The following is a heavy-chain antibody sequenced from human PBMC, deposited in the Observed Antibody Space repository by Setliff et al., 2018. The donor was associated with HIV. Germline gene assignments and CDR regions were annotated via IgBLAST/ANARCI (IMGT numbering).Heavy chain of an antibody. Sequence: SETLSLTCAVSGGSITDFYWNWIRQPPGKGLEWIGFAHHSGTTSDNPSLQSRVIIAVDTSRNEFSLRVNSVTAADTAVYYCATWGEPSIKAFDIWGQGTMVTVSS. CDR2: AHHSGTT. CDR1: GGSITDFY. D-gene: IGHD3-16*01. J-gene: IGHJ3*02. V-gene: IGHV4-59*08. CDR3: ATWGEPSIKAFDI.